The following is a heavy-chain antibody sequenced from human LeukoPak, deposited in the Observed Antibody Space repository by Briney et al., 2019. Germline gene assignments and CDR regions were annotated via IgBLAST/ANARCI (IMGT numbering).Heavy chain of an antibody. J-gene: IGHJ4*02. D-gene: IGHD6-13*01. CDR3: ARGVGGSRWYVDY. CDR1: GYSISSDYY. Sequence: SETLSLTCVVSGYSISSDYYWGWIRQPPGKGLEWIGSIYHSGTTYYSPSLKSRVTISVDTSKNQFSLKLSSVTAADTAFYYCARGVGGSRWYVDYWGQGTLVTVSS. V-gene: IGHV4-38-2*01. CDR2: IYHSGTT.